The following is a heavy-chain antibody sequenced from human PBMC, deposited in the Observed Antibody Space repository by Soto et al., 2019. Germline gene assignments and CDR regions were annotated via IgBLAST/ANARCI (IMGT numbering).Heavy chain of an antibody. V-gene: IGHV3-23*01. CDR2: ISGSGGST. CDR3: AKRVGRQGHPEIDDRPNNWFDP. CDR1: GFTFSSYA. D-gene: IGHD3-22*01. J-gene: IGHJ5*02. Sequence: GGSLRLSCAASGFTFSSYAMSWVRQAPGKGLEWVSAISGSGGSTYYADSVKGRFTISRDNSKNTLYLQMNSLRAEDTAVYYCAKRVGRQGHPEIDDRPNNWFDPWGQGTLVTVSS.